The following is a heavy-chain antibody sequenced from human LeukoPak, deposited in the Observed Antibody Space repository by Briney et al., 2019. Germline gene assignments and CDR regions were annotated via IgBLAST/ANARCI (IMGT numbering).Heavy chain of an antibody. V-gene: IGHV3-23*01. J-gene: IGHJ4*02. CDR1: GLTFSGYP. D-gene: IGHD6-19*01. CDR2: FSGSGGST. Sequence: PGGSWRFSGEASGLTFSGYPMTWVRKAPGKGLKWFSAFSGSGGSTYYADSVKGRFTISRDNSKNTLYLQMNSLRAEDTAVYYCAKVSRAYYSSGCYDYWGQGTLVTVSS. CDR3: AKVSRAYYSSGCYDY.